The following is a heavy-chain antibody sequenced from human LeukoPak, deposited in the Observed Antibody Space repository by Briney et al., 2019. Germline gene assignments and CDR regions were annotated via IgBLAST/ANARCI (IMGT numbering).Heavy chain of an antibody. Sequence: GGSLRLSCAASGFTFSSYSMNWVRQAPGKGLEWVSSITSSSSYIYYADSMRGRFTISRDNAKKSLYLQMNSLRVEDTAVYYCATDLIHYYASGAKTWGQGTLVTVSS. CDR3: ATDLIHYYASGAKT. CDR2: ITSSSSYI. V-gene: IGHV3-21*01. CDR1: GFTFSSYS. J-gene: IGHJ4*02. D-gene: IGHD3-10*01.